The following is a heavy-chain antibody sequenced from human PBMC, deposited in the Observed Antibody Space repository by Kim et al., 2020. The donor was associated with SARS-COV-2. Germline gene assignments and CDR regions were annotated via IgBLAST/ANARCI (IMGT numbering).Heavy chain of an antibody. CDR1: GFTFSSYA. D-gene: IGHD5-12*01. Sequence: GGSLRLSCAASGFTFSSYAMHWVRQAPGKGLEWVAVIWYDGSNKYYADSVKGRFTISRDNSKNTLYLQMNSLRAEDTAVYYCAKDRWLQSLYYFDYWGQGTLVTVSS. CDR3: AKDRWLQSLYYFDY. CDR2: IWYDGSNK. V-gene: IGHV3-33*06. J-gene: IGHJ4*02.